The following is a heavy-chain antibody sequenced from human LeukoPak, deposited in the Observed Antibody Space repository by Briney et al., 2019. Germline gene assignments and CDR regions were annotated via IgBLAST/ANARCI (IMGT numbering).Heavy chain of an antibody. CDR1: GFTFSSYA. D-gene: IGHD3-3*01. J-gene: IGHJ4*02. Sequence: GGSLRLSCSASGFTFSSYAMHWVRQAPGKGLEYVLAISSNGGSTYYADSVKGRFTISRDNSKNTLYLQMSSLRAEDTAVYYCVKGEGLRFLEWLSQYWGQGTLVTVSS. CDR3: VKGEGLRFLEWLSQY. CDR2: ISSNGGST. V-gene: IGHV3-64D*09.